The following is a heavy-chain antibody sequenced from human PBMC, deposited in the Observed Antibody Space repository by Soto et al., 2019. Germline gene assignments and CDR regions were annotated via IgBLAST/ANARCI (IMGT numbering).Heavy chain of an antibody. V-gene: IGHV3-23*01. CDR3: AKDGGWSLAVAGLFDY. CDR1: GSTFSSDD. CDR2: ISDSGGST. Sequence: EVHLLEYGGGLVQPGGSLRLSCVVSGSTFSSDDMSWVRQAPGRGLEWVSGISDSGGSTYYADSVKGRFTISRDNAKNTLDRQMQSLRVEDTALYYCAKDGGWSLAVAGLFDYWGPGTQVTVSS. D-gene: IGHD6-19*01. J-gene: IGHJ4*02.